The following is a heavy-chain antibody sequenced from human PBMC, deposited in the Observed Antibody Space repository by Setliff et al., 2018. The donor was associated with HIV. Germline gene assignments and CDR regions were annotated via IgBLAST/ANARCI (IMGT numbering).Heavy chain of an antibody. Sequence: ASVKVSCKSSGDTFSTYVFTWVRQAPGQGLEWMGWINTNTGNPTYAQGFTGRFVFSLDTSVSTAYLQISSLKAEDTAVYYCARDRITMVRGVIIASAYWGQGTLVTVSS. D-gene: IGHD3-10*01. CDR3: ARDRITMVRGVIIASAY. CDR1: GDTFSTYV. J-gene: IGHJ4*02. V-gene: IGHV7-4-1*02. CDR2: INTNTGNP.